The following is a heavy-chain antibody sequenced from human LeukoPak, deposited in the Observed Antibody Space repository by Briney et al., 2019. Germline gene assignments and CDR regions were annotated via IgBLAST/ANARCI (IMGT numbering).Heavy chain of an antibody. J-gene: IGHJ4*02. CDR3: ARDAIVRDYSNSDY. Sequence: ASVRVSCKASGYTFTGYYIHWVRQAPGQGLEWMGWINPNSGGTNYAQKFQGRVTMTRDTSISTAYMELSRLTSDDTAVYYCARDAIVRDYSNSDYWGQGTLVTVSS. V-gene: IGHV1-2*02. D-gene: IGHD4-11*01. CDR1: GYTFTGYY. CDR2: INPNSGGT.